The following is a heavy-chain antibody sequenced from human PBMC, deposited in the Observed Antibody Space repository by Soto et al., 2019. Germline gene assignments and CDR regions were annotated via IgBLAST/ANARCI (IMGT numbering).Heavy chain of an antibody. CDR3: AHRHFNKVAYFDF. Sequence: QITLKESGPTLVKPTQTLTLTCTVSGFSLSTIGVGVGWIRQPPGKALESLAIVYWNDDKRYSPSLENRLTIARDASKNQVVLTMTNIDPVDTATYYCAHRHFNKVAYFDFWGQGTLVTVSS. CDR2: VYWNDDK. V-gene: IGHV2-5*01. J-gene: IGHJ4*02. CDR1: GFSLSTIGVG.